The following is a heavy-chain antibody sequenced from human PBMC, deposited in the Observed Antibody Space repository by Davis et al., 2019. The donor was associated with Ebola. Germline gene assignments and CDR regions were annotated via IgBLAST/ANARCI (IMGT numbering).Heavy chain of an antibody. V-gene: IGHV6-1*01. D-gene: IGHD5-12*01. CDR3: ARGWLRTGLDY. CDR1: GDSVSTAG. Sequence: HSQTLSLTCAISGDSVSTAGWNWIRQSPSRGLEWLGRTYYKSKWYNDYAVSVKSRITINPDTSENQFSLQVNSVSPDDTAVYYCARGWLRTGLDYWGQGTLVTVSS. CDR2: TYYKSKWYN. J-gene: IGHJ4*02.